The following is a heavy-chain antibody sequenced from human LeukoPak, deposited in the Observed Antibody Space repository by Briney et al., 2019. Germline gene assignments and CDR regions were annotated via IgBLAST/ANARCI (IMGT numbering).Heavy chain of an antibody. Sequence: SETLSLTCTVSGGSIIGYYWSWIRQPPGKGLEWIGYIYYSGSTNYNPSLKSRLTIPIDTSENQFSLKLSSVTATDTAVYYCAREYSSSSGRRAFDIWGQGTMATVSS. CDR1: GGSIIGYY. CDR2: IYYSGST. V-gene: IGHV4-59*08. J-gene: IGHJ3*02. CDR3: AREYSSSSGRRAFDI. D-gene: IGHD6-6*01.